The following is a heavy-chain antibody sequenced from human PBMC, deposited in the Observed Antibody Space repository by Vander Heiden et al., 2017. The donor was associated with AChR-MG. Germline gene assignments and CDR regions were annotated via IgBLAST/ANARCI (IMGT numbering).Heavy chain of an antibody. CDR3: AGQNYYDSSGYPDGWFDP. CDR2: IIPIFGTA. Sequence: QVQLVQSGAEVKKPGSSVKVSCKASGGTFSSYAISWVQQAPGQGLEWMGGIIPIFGTANYAQKFQGRVTITADESTSTAYMELSSLRSEDTAVYYCAGQNYYDSSGYPDGWFDPWGQGTLVTVSS. V-gene: IGHV1-69*01. CDR1: GGTFSSYA. D-gene: IGHD3-22*01. J-gene: IGHJ5*02.